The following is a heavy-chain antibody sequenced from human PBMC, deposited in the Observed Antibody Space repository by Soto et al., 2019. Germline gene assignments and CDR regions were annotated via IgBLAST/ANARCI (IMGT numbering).Heavy chain of an antibody. V-gene: IGHV5-51*01. CDR3: ARRLYNWNDEAFDY. CDR1: GYSFASYW. J-gene: IGHJ4*02. CDR2: IYPGDSDT. D-gene: IGHD1-1*01. Sequence: GASLKISCKGSGYSFASYWIGWVRQMPGKGLEWMGIIYPGDSDTRYSPSFQGQVTISADKSISTAYLQWSSLKASDTAMYYCARRLYNWNDEAFDYWGQGTLVTVSS.